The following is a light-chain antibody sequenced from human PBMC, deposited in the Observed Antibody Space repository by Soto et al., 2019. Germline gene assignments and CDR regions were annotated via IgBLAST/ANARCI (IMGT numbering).Light chain of an antibody. CDR1: SSNIGRYY. CDR3: TAWDDGLSGPV. J-gene: IGLJ3*02. Sequence: QSALTQPPSASGTPGQRVTISCSGSSSNIGRYYVYWYQQLPGTAPKLLIYSNNQRPSGVPDRFSGSKSGTSASLAISGLRSEDEADYHCTAWDDGLSGPVFGGGTKLTVL. CDR2: SNN. V-gene: IGLV1-47*02.